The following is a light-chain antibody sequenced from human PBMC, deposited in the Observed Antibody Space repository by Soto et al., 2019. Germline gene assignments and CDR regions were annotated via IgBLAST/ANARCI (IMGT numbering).Light chain of an antibody. J-gene: IGLJ3*02. CDR1: SGHNSYA. CDR2: INNDGSH. CDR3: QTWGTGPWV. Sequence: QSVLTQSPSASASLGASVKLTCTLSSGHNSYAIAWHQQQPEKGPRYVMKINNDGSHIKGDGIPDRFSGSSSGAERYLTISSLQSEDEADYYCQTWGTGPWVFGGGTKVTGL. V-gene: IGLV4-69*02.